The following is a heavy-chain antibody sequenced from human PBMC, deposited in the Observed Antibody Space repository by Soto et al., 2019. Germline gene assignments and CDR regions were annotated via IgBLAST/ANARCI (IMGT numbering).Heavy chain of an antibody. V-gene: IGHV4-4*02. CDR1: GASISRNNW. CDR3: AREEFVGSGSGTYYFDY. J-gene: IGHJ4*02. Sequence: SETLSLTCAVSGASISRNNWWSWVRQTPGKGLEWIGEIHHSEVTNYNPSLKSRVTMSVDKSRNRFSLKVTSVTAADTAVYYFAREEFVGSGSGTYYFDYWGQGARVTVSS. D-gene: IGHD3-10*01. CDR2: IHHSEVT.